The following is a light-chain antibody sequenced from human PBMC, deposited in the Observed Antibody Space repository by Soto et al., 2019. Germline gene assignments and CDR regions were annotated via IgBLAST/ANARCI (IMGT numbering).Light chain of an antibody. CDR1: QNIDNY. V-gene: IGKV1-39*01. CDR3: QQSYTIPIT. J-gene: IGKJ5*01. CDR2: DAS. Sequence: DIQMTQSPSSLSASVGDRVTITCRASQNIDNYLNWYHQKPGKAPKLLIYDASNLQSGAPSRFSGSGSGTEFTLTISSLLPEDFATYYCQQSYTIPITFGQGTRVDIK.